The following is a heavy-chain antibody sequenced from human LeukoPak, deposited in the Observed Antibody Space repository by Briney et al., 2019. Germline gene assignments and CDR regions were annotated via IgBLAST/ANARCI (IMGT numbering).Heavy chain of an antibody. CDR3: AKQGGSGDYFNGDPFDY. V-gene: IGHV4-39*01. D-gene: IGHD3-10*01. CDR2: ISNSGTT. J-gene: IGHJ4*02. Sequence: PSETLSLTCTVSGGSIRFSTYYWGWIRQPPGKGLEWIESISNSGTTYYNSSLKSRVIVFIDTSKNQFSLKLSSVTTADTAVYYCAKQGGSGDYFNGDPFDYWGQGTLVTVSS. CDR1: GGSIRFSTYY.